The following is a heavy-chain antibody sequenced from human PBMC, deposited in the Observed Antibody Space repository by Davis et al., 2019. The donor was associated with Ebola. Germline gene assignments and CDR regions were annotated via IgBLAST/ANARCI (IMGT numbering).Heavy chain of an antibody. J-gene: IGHJ5*02. V-gene: IGHV1-69*13. CDR2: IIPMFGTA. CDR1: GGTLSSYG. CDR3: ASGMGPYDP. Sequence: SVKVSCKASGGTLSSYGISWVRQAPGQGLEWMGGIIPMFGTANYAQKLQGRVTITADESTSTAYMELSSLRSDDTAVYYCASGMGPYDPWGQGTLVTVSS. D-gene: IGHD3-16*01.